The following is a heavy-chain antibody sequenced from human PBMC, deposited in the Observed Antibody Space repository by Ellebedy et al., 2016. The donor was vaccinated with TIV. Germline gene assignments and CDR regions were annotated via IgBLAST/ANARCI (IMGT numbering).Heavy chain of an antibody. V-gene: IGHV5-51*01. J-gene: IGHJ4*02. CDR1: GYSFTSYW. CDR3: ARALYYYDSSGPSGDY. Sequence: GESLKISXKGSGYSFTSYWIGWVRQMPGKGLEWMGIIYPGDSDTRYSPSFQGQVTISADKSISTAYLQWSSLKASDTAMYYCARALYYYDSSGPSGDYWGQGTLVTVSS. CDR2: IYPGDSDT. D-gene: IGHD3-22*01.